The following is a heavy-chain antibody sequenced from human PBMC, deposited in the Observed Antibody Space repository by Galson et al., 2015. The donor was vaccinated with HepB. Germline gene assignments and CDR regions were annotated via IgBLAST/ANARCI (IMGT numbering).Heavy chain of an antibody. CDR2: VIPVFYTA. CDR3: ATPHDPYTSGSYNH. CDR1: GGTFSSYS. D-gene: IGHD3-10*01. V-gene: IGHV1-69*06. Sequence: SVKVSCKVSGGTFSSYSVGWVRQAPGQGLEWMGGVIPVFYTAHYAQRFQGRVTITADKSTRTVYMEVSDLRFEDTAMYYCATPHDPYTSGSYNHWGQGTLVTVSS. J-gene: IGHJ5*02.